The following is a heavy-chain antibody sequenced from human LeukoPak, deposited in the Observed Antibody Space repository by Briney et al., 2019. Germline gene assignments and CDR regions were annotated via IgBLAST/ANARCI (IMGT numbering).Heavy chain of an antibody. CDR3: GGQRSAVV. V-gene: IGHV3-48*02. CDR2: ISSSSSTI. Sequence: GGSLRLSCAVAGLTFNSISMDCVSQAPGKGLEWISYISSSSSTIYYADSVKGRFTISRDNAKNSLYLQMNSLRDENAAAYYCGGQRSAVVWGQGTLVIVSS. CDR1: GLTFNSIS. J-gene: IGHJ4*02.